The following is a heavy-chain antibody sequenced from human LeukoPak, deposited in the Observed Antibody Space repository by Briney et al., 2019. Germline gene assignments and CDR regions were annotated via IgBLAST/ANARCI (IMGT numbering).Heavy chain of an antibody. J-gene: IGHJ4*02. CDR2: ISGSGGST. CDR3: AKVEQRFPYFDY. Sequence: GGSLRLSCAASGFTFINYAMSWVRQAPGKGLEWVSAISGSGGSTYYADSVKGRFTISRDNSKNTLYLQMNSLRAEDTAVYYCAKVEQRFPYFDYWGQGTLVTVSS. CDR1: GFTFINYA. D-gene: IGHD1/OR15-1a*01. V-gene: IGHV3-23*01.